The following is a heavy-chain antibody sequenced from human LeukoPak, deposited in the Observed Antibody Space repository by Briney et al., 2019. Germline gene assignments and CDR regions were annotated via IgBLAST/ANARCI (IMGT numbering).Heavy chain of an antibody. V-gene: IGHV4-59*08. J-gene: IGHJ3*02. CDR1: GGSISSYY. D-gene: IGHD5-18*01. CDR2: IFYSGST. CDR3: ARPGVGSGRYGAFDI. Sequence: ALETLSLTCTVSGGSISSYYWSWIRQPPGKGLEWIGYIFYSGSTNYNPSLESRVTMSVDTSKNQFSLKLRSVTAADTAVYYCARPGVGSGRYGAFDIWGQGTLVIVSS.